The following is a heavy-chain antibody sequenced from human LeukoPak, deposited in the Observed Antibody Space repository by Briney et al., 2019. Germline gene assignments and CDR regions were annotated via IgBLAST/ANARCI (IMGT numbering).Heavy chain of an antibody. CDR2: ISSNGGST. Sequence: PGGSLRLSCAASGFTFSSYAMHWVRQAPGKGLEYVSAISSNGGSTYYANSVKGRFTISRDNSKNTLYLQMGSLRAEDMAVYYCARGDGVDYWGQGTLVTASS. CDR1: GFTFSSYA. D-gene: IGHD2-21*02. J-gene: IGHJ4*02. V-gene: IGHV3-64*01. CDR3: ARGDGVDY.